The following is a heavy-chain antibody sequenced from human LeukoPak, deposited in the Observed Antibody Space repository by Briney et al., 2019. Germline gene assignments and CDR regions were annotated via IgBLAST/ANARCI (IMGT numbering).Heavy chain of an antibody. V-gene: IGHV3-21*01. CDR2: ITSSSSYI. D-gene: IGHD6-13*01. CDR3: AGSSWPTNWFDP. J-gene: IGHJ5*02. CDR1: GFTFSSYS. Sequence: GGSLRLSCAASGFTFSSYSMNWVRQAPGKGLEWVSSITSSSSYIYYADSMKGRFTISRDNAKNSLYLQMNSLRAEDTAVYYCAGSSWPTNWFDPWGQGTLVTVSS.